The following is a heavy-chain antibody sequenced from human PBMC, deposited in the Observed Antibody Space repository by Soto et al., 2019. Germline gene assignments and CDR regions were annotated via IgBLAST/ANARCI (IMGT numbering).Heavy chain of an antibody. CDR1: GFTFSSYA. Sequence: GGSLRLSCAASGFTFSSYAMSWVRQAPGKGLEWVSAISGSGGSTYYADSVKGRFTISRDNSKNTLYLQMNSLRAEDTAVYYCAKDQGFHPKLYCSGGSCYDWFDPWGQGTLVTVSS. J-gene: IGHJ5*02. V-gene: IGHV3-23*01. CDR3: AKDQGFHPKLYCSGGSCYDWFDP. CDR2: ISGSGGST. D-gene: IGHD2-15*01.